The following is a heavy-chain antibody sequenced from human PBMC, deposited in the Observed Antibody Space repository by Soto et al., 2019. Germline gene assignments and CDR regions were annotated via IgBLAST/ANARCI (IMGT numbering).Heavy chain of an antibody. Sequence: ASLKVSCKASGYTFTSYDINWVRQATGQGLEWMGWMNPNSGNTGYAQKFQGRVTMTRNTSISTAYMELSSLRSEDTAVYYCAKNTGPTINWFDPWGQGTQVTVSS. V-gene: IGHV1-8*01. J-gene: IGHJ5*02. CDR1: GYTFTSYD. CDR3: AKNTGPTINWFDP. D-gene: IGHD1-26*01. CDR2: MNPNSGNT.